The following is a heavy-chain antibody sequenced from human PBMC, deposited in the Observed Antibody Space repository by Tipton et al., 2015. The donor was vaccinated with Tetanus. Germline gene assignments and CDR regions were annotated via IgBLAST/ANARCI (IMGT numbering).Heavy chain of an antibody. CDR1: GGSISSGTSY. V-gene: IGHV4-39*01. J-gene: IGHJ5*02. CDR2: IYYAGTT. Sequence: TLSLTCTVSGGSISSGTSYWDWLRQPPGKPLEWIGNIYYAGTTLQNPSLKGRVTMSLDRSKNQFYLKLRSVTAEDTAVYYCSRTEVNWFDPWGQGILVTVSS. CDR3: SRTEVNWFDP.